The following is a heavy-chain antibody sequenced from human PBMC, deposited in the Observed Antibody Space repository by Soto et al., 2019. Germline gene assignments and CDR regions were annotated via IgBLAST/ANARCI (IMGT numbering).Heavy chain of an antibody. J-gene: IGHJ5*02. CDR2: ISYDGSNK. CDR3: AKDPYSMETFEYSSSGNWFDP. V-gene: IGHV3-30*18. CDR1: GFTFSSYG. Sequence: QVQLVESGGGVVQPGRSLRLSCAASGFTFSSYGMHWVRQAPGKGLEWVAVISYDGSNKYYADSVKGRFTISRDNSKNTLYLQMNSLRAEATAVYYCAKDPYSMETFEYSSSGNWFDPWGQGTLVTVSS. D-gene: IGHD6-6*01.